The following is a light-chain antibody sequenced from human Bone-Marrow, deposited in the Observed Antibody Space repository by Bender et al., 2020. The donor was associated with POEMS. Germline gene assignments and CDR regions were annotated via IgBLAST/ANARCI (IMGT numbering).Light chain of an antibody. Sequence: SYELTQPPSVSVSPGQTASITCSGDKLGDKYANWYQQKPGQSPVLVIYQDNKRPSGIPERFSGSNSGNTATLTISRVEAGDEADFYCQVWDSDSDHALFGGGTKLTVL. CDR3: QVWDSDSDHAL. CDR2: QDN. V-gene: IGLV3-1*01. J-gene: IGLJ2*01. CDR1: KLGDKY.